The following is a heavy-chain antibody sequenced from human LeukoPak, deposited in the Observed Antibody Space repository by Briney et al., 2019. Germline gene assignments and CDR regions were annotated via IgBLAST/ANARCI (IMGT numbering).Heavy chain of an antibody. CDR2: MNPNSGNT. CDR1: GYTFTSYD. Sequence: ASVKVSCKASGYTFTSYDINWVRQATGQGLEWMGWMNPNSGNTGYAQKFQGRVTMTRNTSISTAYMELSSLRSEDTAVYYCARVLMVSYPYYYYGMDVWGQGTLVTVSS. V-gene: IGHV1-8*01. J-gene: IGHJ6*02. CDR3: ARVLMVSYPYYYYGMDV. D-gene: IGHD2-8*01.